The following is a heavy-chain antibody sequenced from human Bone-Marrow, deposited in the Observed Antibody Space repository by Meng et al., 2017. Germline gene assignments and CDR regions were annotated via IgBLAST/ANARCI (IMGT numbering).Heavy chain of an antibody. Sequence: GESLKISCAASGFTFSDYYMSWIRQAPGKGLEWVSYISSSGSTIYYADSVKGRFTISRDNSKNTLYLQMNSLRAEDTAVYYCARGVLRYFDWLSQGGDYWGQGTLVTVSS. V-gene: IGHV3-11*04. D-gene: IGHD3-9*01. CDR2: ISSSGSTI. CDR3: ARGVLRYFDWLSQGGDY. J-gene: IGHJ4*02. CDR1: GFTFSDYY.